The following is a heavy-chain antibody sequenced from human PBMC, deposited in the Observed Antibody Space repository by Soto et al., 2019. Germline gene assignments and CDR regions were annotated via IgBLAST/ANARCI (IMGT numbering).Heavy chain of an antibody. J-gene: IGHJ4*02. D-gene: IGHD6-13*01. Sequence: EVQLVESGGGLVKPGGSLTLSCAASGFTFSISTMIWVRQAPGKRLEWVSSISSGTTYFYYADSVKGRCSISRDNAKHSLFLQMNSLRVEDTAVYYCARGDGTGLHSSGWSPRFWGQGTLVTVSS. V-gene: IGHV3-21*01. CDR1: GFTFSIST. CDR2: ISSGTTYF. CDR3: ARGDGTGLHSSGWSPRF.